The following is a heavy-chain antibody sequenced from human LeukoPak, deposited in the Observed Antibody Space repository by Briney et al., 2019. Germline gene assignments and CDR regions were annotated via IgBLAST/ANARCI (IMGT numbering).Heavy chain of an antibody. CDR3: ARDGDGDRTFDY. J-gene: IGHJ4*02. V-gene: IGHV3-11*06. CDR2: ISSSSSYT. D-gene: IGHD4-17*01. Sequence: PGGSLRLSCAASGFTFSGYWMHWVRQAPGKGLEWVSHISSSSSYTNYADSVKGRFTISRDNAKNSLYLQMNSLRAEDTAVYYCARDGDGDRTFDYWGQGTLVTVSS. CDR1: GFTFSGYW.